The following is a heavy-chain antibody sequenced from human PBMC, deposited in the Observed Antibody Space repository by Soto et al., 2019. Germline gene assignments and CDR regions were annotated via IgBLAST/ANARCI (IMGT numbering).Heavy chain of an antibody. V-gene: IGHV3-7*03. CDR3: ARDQALRGYFTFDAFDI. Sequence: EVQLVESGGGLVQPGGSLRLSCAASGFTFSSYWMSWVRQAPGKGLEWVANIKQDGSEKYYVDSVKGRFTISRDNAKNSLYLQMNSLRAEDTAVYYCARDQALRGYFTFDAFDIWGQGTMVTVSS. CDR2: IKQDGSEK. J-gene: IGHJ3*02. D-gene: IGHD3-3*01. CDR1: GFTFSSYW.